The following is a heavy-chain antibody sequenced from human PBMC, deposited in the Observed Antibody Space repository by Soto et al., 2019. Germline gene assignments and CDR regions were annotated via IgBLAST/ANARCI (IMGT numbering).Heavy chain of an antibody. Sequence: GESLKISCKGSGYSFPNYWIGWVRQMPGKGLEWMGIIYPGDSEIRYSPSFQGQVTISVDKSVSTAYLQWSSLKASDTAMYYCARTTYYYGVDVWGQGTTVTV. CDR2: IYPGDSEI. CDR3: ARTTYYYGVDV. CDR1: GYSFPNYW. V-gene: IGHV5-51*01. J-gene: IGHJ6*02.